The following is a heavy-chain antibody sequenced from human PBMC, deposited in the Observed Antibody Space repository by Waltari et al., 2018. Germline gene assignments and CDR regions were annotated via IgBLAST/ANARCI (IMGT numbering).Heavy chain of an antibody. Sequence: QLQLQESGPRLVRPSETLSLICRVSGVSITSNRHYWAWIRQSPGQGLEWIGTVSFSGTRYRSPSLKSRVSVSRDTSKNQVSLILGSVTAADMAVYYCATYIGASVGTAAFDVWGQGTMVTVSS. J-gene: IGHJ3*01. CDR1: GVSITSNRHY. D-gene: IGHD5-12*01. V-gene: IGHV4-39*01. CDR3: ATYIGASVGTAAFDV. CDR2: VSFSGTR.